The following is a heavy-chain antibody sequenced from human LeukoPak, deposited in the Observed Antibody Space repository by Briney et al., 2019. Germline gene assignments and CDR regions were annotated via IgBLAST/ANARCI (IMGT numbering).Heavy chain of an antibody. Sequence: PGGSLRLSCAASGFTFSSYAMSWVRQAPGKGLEWVSAISGSGGSTYYADSVKGRFTISRDNSKNTLYLQMNSLRAEDTAMYYCARNRGGGSGYSDYWGQGTLVTASA. CDR3: ARNRGGGSGYSDY. J-gene: IGHJ4*02. D-gene: IGHD3-22*01. CDR1: GFTFSSYA. CDR2: ISGSGGST. V-gene: IGHV3-23*01.